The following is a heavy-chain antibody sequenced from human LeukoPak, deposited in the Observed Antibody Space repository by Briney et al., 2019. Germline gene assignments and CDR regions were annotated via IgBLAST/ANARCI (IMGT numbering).Heavy chain of an antibody. J-gene: IGHJ4*02. CDR2: ISGSGGST. D-gene: IGHD3-22*01. CDR1: GFTFSSYA. Sequence: GGSLRLSCVASGFTFSSYAMSWVRQAPGKGLEWVSAISGSGGSTYYADSVKGRFTISRDNSKNTLYLQMNSLRAEDTAVYYCAKHSGFDYYDSSGYSYYWGQGTLVTVSS. V-gene: IGHV3-23*01. CDR3: AKHSGFDYYDSSGYSYY.